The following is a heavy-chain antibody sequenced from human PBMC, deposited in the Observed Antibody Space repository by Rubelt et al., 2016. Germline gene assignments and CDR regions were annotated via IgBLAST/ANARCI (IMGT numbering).Heavy chain of an antibody. CDR1: GGSFSGYY. V-gene: IGHV4-34*01. CDR2: INHSGST. Sequence: QVQLQQWGAGLLKPSETLSLTCAVYGGSFSGYYWSWIRQPPGKGLEWIGEINHSGSTNYNPSLKSRFTISVDTSMHQFSRKLCAVTAADTAVYYCARPRLRATHNRFDPWGQGSLVTVSS. CDR3: ARPRLRATHNRFDP. J-gene: IGHJ5*01.